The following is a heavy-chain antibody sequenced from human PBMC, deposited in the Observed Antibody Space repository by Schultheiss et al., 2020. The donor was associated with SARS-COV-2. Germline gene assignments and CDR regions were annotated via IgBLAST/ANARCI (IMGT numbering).Heavy chain of an antibody. CDR1: GFTFSSYA. CDR2: ISGSGGST. D-gene: IGHD4-17*01. V-gene: IGHV3-23*01. J-gene: IGHJ4*02. Sequence: GESLKISCAASGFTFSSYAMTWVRQAPGKGLEWVSAISGSGGSTYYADSVKGRFTISRDNSKNTLYLQLNSLRAEDTAKYYCAKDRYGVGYFDFWGQGTLVTVSS. CDR3: AKDRYGVGYFDF.